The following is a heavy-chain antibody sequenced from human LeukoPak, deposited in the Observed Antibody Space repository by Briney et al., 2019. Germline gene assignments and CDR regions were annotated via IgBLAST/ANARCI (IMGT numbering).Heavy chain of an antibody. CDR2: IYYSGST. V-gene: IGHV4-61*08. J-gene: IGHJ5*02. D-gene: IGHD3-3*01. CDR1: GGSISSGGYY. CDR3: ARHEPYYDFWSGYENWFDP. Sequence: KPSQTLSLTCTVSGGSISSGGYYWSWIRQPPGKGLEWIGYIYYSGSTNYNPSLKSRVTISVDTSKNQFSLKLSSVTAADTAVYYCARHEPYYDFWSGYENWFDPWGQGTLVTVSS.